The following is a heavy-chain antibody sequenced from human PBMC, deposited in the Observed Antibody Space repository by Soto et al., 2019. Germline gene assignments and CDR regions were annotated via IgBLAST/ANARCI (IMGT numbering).Heavy chain of an antibody. D-gene: IGHD1-26*01. CDR1: GYSISSGDY. V-gene: IGHV4-38-2*02. Sequence: SETLSLTCAVSGYSISSGDYWGWIRQPPGKGLEWIGSIYHSVSTYYNPSLKSRVTISVDTSKNQFSLKLSSVTAADTAVYYCARDTLGSFDQYYLDYWGQGTPMTVSS. CDR3: ARDTLGSFDQYYLDY. CDR2: IYHSVST. J-gene: IGHJ4*02.